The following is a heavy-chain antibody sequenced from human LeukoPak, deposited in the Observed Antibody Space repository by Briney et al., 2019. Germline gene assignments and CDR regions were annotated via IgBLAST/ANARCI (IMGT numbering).Heavy chain of an antibody. CDR2: IYYSGST. D-gene: IGHD5-12*01. Sequence: SETLSLTCTVSGGSISSSSYYWGWIRQPPGKGLEWIGSIYYSGSTYYNPSLKSRVTISVDTSKNQFSLKLSSVTAADTAVYYCARHFSGYSGYAKVAVAGRFDYWGQGTLVTVSS. V-gene: IGHV4-39*01. CDR3: ARHFSGYSGYAKVAVAGRFDY. CDR1: GGSISSSSYY. J-gene: IGHJ4*02.